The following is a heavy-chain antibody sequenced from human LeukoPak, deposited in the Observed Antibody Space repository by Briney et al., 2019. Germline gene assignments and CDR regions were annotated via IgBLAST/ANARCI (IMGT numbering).Heavy chain of an antibody. CDR2: ISGSGDST. CDR1: GFTFRNSA. J-gene: IGHJ4*02. Sequence: GGSLRLSCADSGFTFRNSAMNWVRQAPGKGLEWISVISGSGDSTYADSVKGRFTISRDNSKNTLYLQMNSLRDEDTAVYYCAKGLNYAGVTLDYWGQGTLVTVSS. V-gene: IGHV3-23*01. D-gene: IGHD2-2*01. CDR3: AKGLNYAGVTLDY.